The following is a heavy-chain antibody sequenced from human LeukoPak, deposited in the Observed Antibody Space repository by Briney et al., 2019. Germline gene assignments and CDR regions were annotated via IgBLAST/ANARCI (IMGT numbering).Heavy chain of an antibody. D-gene: IGHD3-3*01. Sequence: GASVKVSCKASGGTFSNYAISWVRQAPGQGLEWMGGIIPIFGAANYAQKFQGRVTITADESTSTACMELSSLRSEDTARYYCARDMGDYDFYFNYWGQGTLVTVSS. CDR3: ARDMGDYDFYFNY. V-gene: IGHV1-69*13. CDR1: GGTFSNYA. J-gene: IGHJ4*02. CDR2: IIPIFGAA.